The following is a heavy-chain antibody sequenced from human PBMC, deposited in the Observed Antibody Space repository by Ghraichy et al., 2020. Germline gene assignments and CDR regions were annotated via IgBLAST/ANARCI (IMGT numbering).Heavy chain of an antibody. J-gene: IGHJ4*02. CDR1: GYTFTSYD. D-gene: IGHD3-10*01. Sequence: ASVKVSCKASGYTFTSYDINWVRQATGQGLEWMGWMNPNSGNTGYAQKFQGRVTMTRNTSISTAYMELSSLRSEDTAVYYCARGNPPMVQGVIITLSHWGQGTLVTVSS. CDR2: MNPNSGNT. CDR3: ARGNPPMVQGVIITLSH. V-gene: IGHV1-8*01.